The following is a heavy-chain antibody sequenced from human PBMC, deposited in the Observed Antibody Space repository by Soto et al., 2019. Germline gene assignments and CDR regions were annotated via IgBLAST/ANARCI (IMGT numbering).Heavy chain of an antibody. CDR3: AAEHYSGSSCCSFDL. CDR1: GFTFNKSA. CDR2: IVVGSGTP. Sequence: SVKVSCQTSGFTFNKSAVQRGRQARGQRLEWIAWIVVGSGTPNYAHNFQVRVTITRDMPTSTAYIELSSLRSEDTAVYYCAAEHYSGSSCCSFDLWSQGTMVTVSS. J-gene: IGHJ3*01. D-gene: IGHD2-15*01. V-gene: IGHV1-58*01.